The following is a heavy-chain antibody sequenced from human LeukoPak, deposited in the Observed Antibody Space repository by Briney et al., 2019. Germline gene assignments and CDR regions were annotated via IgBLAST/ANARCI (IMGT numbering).Heavy chain of an antibody. Sequence: GGSLRLSCAASGFTFSNFGMHWVRQAPGKGREWVAVISTDGSHKFYADSVEGRFTVSRDNSKNTLDLQMSSLRAEDTAVYYCAKIVVAGTHYFDSWGQGTLVTVSP. J-gene: IGHJ4*02. D-gene: IGHD6-19*01. CDR2: ISTDGSHK. V-gene: IGHV3-30*18. CDR3: AKIVVAGTHYFDS. CDR1: GFTFSNFG.